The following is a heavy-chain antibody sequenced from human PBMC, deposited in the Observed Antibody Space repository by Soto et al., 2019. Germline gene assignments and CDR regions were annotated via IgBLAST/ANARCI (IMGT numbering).Heavy chain of an antibody. V-gene: IGHV4-59*01. J-gene: IGHJ6*03. CDR3: ARDRYSSGWDYMDV. Sequence: SETLSLTCTVSGGSISSYYWSWIRQPPGKGLEWIGYIYYSGSTNYNPSLKSRVTISVDTSKNQFSLKLSSVTAADTAVYYCARDRYSSGWDYMDVWGKGTTVTVSS. CDR1: GGSISSYY. D-gene: IGHD6-19*01. CDR2: IYYSGST.